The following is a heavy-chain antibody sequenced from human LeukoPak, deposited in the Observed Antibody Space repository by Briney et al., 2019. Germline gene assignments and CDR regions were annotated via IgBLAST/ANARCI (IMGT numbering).Heavy chain of an antibody. CDR1: GFTFSSYA. Sequence: TGGSLRLSCAASGFTFSSYAMHWVRQAPGKGLDWVAVISYDGSNKYYVDFVKGRFTISRVNSKNTLYLQMNSLRAEDTAVCYCARTGYSSSWYLGYYFGYWGQGTLVTVSS. CDR2: ISYDGSNK. J-gene: IGHJ4*02. CDR3: ARTGYSSSWYLGYYFGY. D-gene: IGHD6-13*01. V-gene: IGHV3-30*04.